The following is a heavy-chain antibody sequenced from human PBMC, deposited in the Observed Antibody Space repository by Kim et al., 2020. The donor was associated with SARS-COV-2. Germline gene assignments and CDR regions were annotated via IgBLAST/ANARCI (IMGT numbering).Heavy chain of an antibody. D-gene: IGHD1-26*01. Sequence: GGSLRLSWSASGFTFSSNGMCWVRQAPGRGLEYVSGISTNGGSTYYGDSVKGRFTISRDNSKNTLYLQMSSLRAEDTAIYYCVKSETMVGASFDYWGQGT. CDR2: ISTNGGST. CDR3: VKSETMVGASFDY. V-gene: IGHV3-64D*09. CDR1: GFTFSSNG. J-gene: IGHJ4*02.